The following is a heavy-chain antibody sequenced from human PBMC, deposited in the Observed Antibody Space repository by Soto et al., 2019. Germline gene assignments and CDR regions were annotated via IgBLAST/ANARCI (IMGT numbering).Heavy chain of an antibody. J-gene: IGHJ5*02. V-gene: IGHV1-69*13. D-gene: IGHD2-15*01. CDR3: ARGYCSGGSCYLLPTYNWFDL. Sequence: ASVKVSCKASGGTFSSYAISWVRQAPGQGLEWMGGIIPIFGTANYAQKFQGRVTITADESTSTAYMELSSLRSEDTAVYYCARGYCSGGSCYLLPTYNWFDLWGRGTLVTVSS. CDR2: IIPIFGTA. CDR1: GGTFSSYA.